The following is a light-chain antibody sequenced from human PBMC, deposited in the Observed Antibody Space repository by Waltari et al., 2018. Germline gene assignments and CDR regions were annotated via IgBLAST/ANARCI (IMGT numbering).Light chain of an antibody. Sequence: VILTQSPATLSLSPGERATLSCRASQSVSSYLAWYQQKPGQAPRLLIYGASSRATGIPDRFSGSGSGTEFTLTISSLEPEDFAVYYCQKYSSSPPTFGQGTMVEIK. CDR2: GAS. CDR3: QKYSSSPPT. J-gene: IGKJ1*01. CDR1: QSVSSY. V-gene: IGKV3-20*01.